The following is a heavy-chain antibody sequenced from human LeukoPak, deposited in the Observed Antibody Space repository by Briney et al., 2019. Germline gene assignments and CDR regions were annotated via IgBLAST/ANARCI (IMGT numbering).Heavy chain of an antibody. D-gene: IGHD6-6*01. Sequence: SETLSLTCTVSGGSISSSSYYWGWIRQPPGKGLEWIGSIYYSGSTYYNPSLKSRVTISVDASKNQFSLKLSSVTAADTAVYYCARGDSSSGMDVWGKGTTVTVSS. V-gene: IGHV4-39*07. CDR1: GGSISSSSYY. J-gene: IGHJ6*04. CDR2: IYYSGST. CDR3: ARGDSSSGMDV.